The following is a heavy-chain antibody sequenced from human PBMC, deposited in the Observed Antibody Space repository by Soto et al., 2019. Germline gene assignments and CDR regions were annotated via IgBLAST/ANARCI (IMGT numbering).Heavy chain of an antibody. CDR3: ARGITSFGVVINTGDGMDV. CDR2: ISAYNGNT. CDR1: GYTFTSYG. D-gene: IGHD3-3*01. V-gene: IGHV1-18*01. Sequence: ASVKVSCKASGYTFTSYGISWVRQAPGQGLEWMGWISAYNGNTNYAQKLQGRVTMTTDTSTSTAYMELRSLRSDDTAVYYCARGITSFGVVINTGDGMDVWGQGTTVTVSS. J-gene: IGHJ6*02.